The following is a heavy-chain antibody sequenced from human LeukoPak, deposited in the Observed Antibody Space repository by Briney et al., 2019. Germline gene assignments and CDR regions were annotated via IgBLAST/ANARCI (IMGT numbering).Heavy chain of an antibody. D-gene: IGHD1-26*01. CDR3: ARGMGATTQSLFDR. CDR1: GFTFRSYD. Sequence: GGSLRLSCAASGFTFRSYDMHWVRQAPGKGLEWVSGIDTSGDTYYPGSVKGRFTISRENAKNSLYLQMNSLRAGDTAVYYCARGMGATTQSLFDRWGQGTLVTVSS. V-gene: IGHV3-13*04. J-gene: IGHJ4*02. CDR2: IDTSGDT.